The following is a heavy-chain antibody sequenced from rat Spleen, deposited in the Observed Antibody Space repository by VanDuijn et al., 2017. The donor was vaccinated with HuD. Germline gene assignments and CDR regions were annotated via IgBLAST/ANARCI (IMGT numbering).Heavy chain of an antibody. J-gene: IGHJ3*01. V-gene: IGHV5-22*01. Sequence: VQLVESGGGLVQPGRSLKLSCAASGFIFSDYYMAWVRQAPKKGLEWVASISYEGSSTYYGDSVKGRFTVSRDNAKNILYLQMDSLRSEDTATYYCTIRDGGFPGWGQGTLVTVSS. CDR3: TIRDGGFPG. D-gene: IGHD1-11*01. CDR2: ISYEGSST. CDR1: GFIFSDYY.